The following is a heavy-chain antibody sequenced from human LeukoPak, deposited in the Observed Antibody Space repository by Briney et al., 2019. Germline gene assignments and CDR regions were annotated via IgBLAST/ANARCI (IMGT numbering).Heavy chain of an antibody. CDR1: GGSISSYY. D-gene: IGHD6-13*01. Sequence: SETLSLTCTVSGGSISSYYWSWIRQPPGKGLEWIGYIYYSGTTNYNPSPKSRVAISVDTSKNQFSLKLSSVTAADTAVYYCARGVYIAAAQYGYWGQGTLVTVSS. CDR3: ARGVYIAAAQYGY. J-gene: IGHJ4*02. CDR2: IYYSGTT. V-gene: IGHV4-59*01.